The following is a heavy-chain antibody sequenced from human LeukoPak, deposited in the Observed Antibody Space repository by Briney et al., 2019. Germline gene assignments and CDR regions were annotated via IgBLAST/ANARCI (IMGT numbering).Heavy chain of an antibody. J-gene: IGHJ4*02. CDR1: GGPISSGGYY. Sequence: PSETLSLTCTVSGGPISSGGYYWSWIRQHPGKGLEWVANIKQDGSERYYVDSVKGRFTISRDNAKNLLYLQMNSLRAEDTAVYYCARVRAGLQPAPYDYWGQGTLVTVSS. V-gene: IGHV3-7*03. D-gene: IGHD6-19*01. CDR2: IKQDGSER. CDR3: ARVRAGLQPAPYDY.